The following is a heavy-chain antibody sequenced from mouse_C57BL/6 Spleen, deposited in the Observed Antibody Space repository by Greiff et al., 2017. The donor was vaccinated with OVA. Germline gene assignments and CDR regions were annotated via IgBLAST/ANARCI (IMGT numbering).Heavy chain of an antibody. D-gene: IGHD2-2*01. CDR1: GYTFTSYG. Sequence: QVQLQQSGAELARPGASVKLSCKASGYTFTSYGISWVKQRTGQGLEWIGEIYPRSGNTYYNEKFKGKATLTADKSSSTAYMELRSLTSEDSAVYFCAPMVTTGRFAYWGQGTLVTVSA. CDR3: APMVTTGRFAY. V-gene: IGHV1-81*01. CDR2: IYPRSGNT. J-gene: IGHJ3*01.